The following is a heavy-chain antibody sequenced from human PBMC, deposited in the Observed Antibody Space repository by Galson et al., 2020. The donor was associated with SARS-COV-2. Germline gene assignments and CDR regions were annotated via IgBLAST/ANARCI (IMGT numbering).Heavy chain of an antibody. CDR3: ARYNDFWSGYYRRFDP. CDR1: GSSISSYY. J-gene: IGHJ5*02. Sequence: SETLSLTCTVSGSSISSYYWSWIRQPPGKGLEWIGYIYYSWSTNYNPSLKSRVTISVDTSKNQFSLKLSSVTAADTAVYYCARYNDFWSGYYRRFDPWGQGTLVTVSS. V-gene: IGHV4-59*01. D-gene: IGHD3-3*01. CDR2: IYYSWST.